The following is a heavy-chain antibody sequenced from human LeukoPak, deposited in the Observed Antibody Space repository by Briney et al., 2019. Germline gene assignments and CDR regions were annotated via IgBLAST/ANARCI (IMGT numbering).Heavy chain of an antibody. V-gene: IGHV1-3*01. Sequence: GSVKVSCKASGYTFTDYAMHWVRQAPGQRLEWMGWINAGNGNTKYSQKFQVRLTITRDTSATTAYMELSSLRSEDTAMYYCARSRYDSSGPNDYWGQGTLVTVSS. D-gene: IGHD3-22*01. J-gene: IGHJ4*02. CDR1: GYTFTDYA. CDR3: ARSRYDSSGPNDY. CDR2: INAGNGNT.